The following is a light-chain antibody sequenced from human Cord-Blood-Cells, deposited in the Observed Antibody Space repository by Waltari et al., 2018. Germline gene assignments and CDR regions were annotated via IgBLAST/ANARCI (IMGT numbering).Light chain of an antibody. V-gene: IGKV1-5*01. CDR2: DAS. CDR3: QQYKSFAWT. Sequence: DIQMTQSPSTLSESVGDRVTITCRASQSISSWLAWYQPKPGKAPKLLIYDASSLESGVPARFSGSGAGAEFTRTISSLQPDDFATYYCQQYKSFAWTFGQGPKVEIK. CDR1: QSISSW. J-gene: IGKJ1*01.